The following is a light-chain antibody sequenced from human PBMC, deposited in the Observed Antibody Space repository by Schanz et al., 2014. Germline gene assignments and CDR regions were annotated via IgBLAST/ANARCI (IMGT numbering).Light chain of an antibody. CDR1: QSVSSY. CDR2: GAP. V-gene: IGKV3-20*01. J-gene: IGKJ2*01. CDR3: QQYGSSPPLYT. Sequence: EIVLTQSPGTLSLSPGERATLSCRASQSVSSYLAWYQQKPGQAPRLLIYGAPSRATGIPDRFSGSGSGTDFTLTISRLEPEDFAVYYCQQYGSSPPLYTFGQGTKLEIK.